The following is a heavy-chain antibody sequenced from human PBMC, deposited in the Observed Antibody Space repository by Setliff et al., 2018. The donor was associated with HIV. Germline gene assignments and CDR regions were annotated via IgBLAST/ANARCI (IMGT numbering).Heavy chain of an antibody. D-gene: IGHD3-3*01. CDR1: GGSISDTSYY. J-gene: IGHJ4*02. V-gene: IGHV4-34*01. CDR3: ARGIENFWSGYIR. Sequence: SETLSLTCSVSGGSISDTSYYWSWIRQPPGKGLEWIGEINHSGSTNYNPSLKSRVTISVDTSKNQFSLKLSSVTAADTAVYYCARGIENFWSGYIRWGQGTLVTVSS. CDR2: INHSGST.